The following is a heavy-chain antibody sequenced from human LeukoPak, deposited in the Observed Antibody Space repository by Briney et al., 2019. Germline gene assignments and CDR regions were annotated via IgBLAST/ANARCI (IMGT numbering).Heavy chain of an antibody. Sequence: GRSLRLSCAASGFTFSNYAMHWVRQAPGKGLKWVTIISFDGSSKYYADSVKGRFTISRDNSNNTLYLQMNSLRTEDTAVYYCARWYCSSVSCYLLDYWGQGTLVTVSS. V-gene: IGHV3-30-3*01. CDR3: ARWYCSSVSCYLLDY. CDR1: GFTFSNYA. CDR2: ISFDGSSK. J-gene: IGHJ4*02. D-gene: IGHD2-15*01.